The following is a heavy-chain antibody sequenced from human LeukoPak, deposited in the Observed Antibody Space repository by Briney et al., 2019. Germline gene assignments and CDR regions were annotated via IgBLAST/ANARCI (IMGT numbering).Heavy chain of an antibody. Sequence: SVKVTCKASGGTFSSYTISWVRQAPGQGLEWMGRIIPILGIANYAQKFQGRVTITADKSTSTAYMELSSLRSEDTAVYYCASRYCSSTSCYSNWNYALSWGQGTLVTVSS. CDR3: ASRYCSSTSCYSNWNYALS. CDR2: IIPILGIA. D-gene: IGHD2-2*01. V-gene: IGHV1-69*02. J-gene: IGHJ4*02. CDR1: GGTFSSYT.